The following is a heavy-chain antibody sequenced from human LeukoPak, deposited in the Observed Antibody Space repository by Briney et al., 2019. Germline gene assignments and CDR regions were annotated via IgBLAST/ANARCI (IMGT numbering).Heavy chain of an antibody. CDR3: AREGSSSQNYFDY. D-gene: IGHD6-6*01. CDR1: GFTFSSYA. V-gene: IGHV3-30-3*01. J-gene: IGHJ4*02. CDR2: ISYDGSNK. Sequence: GGSLRLSCAASGFTFSSYATHWVRQAPGKGLEWVAVISYDGSNKYYADSVKGRFTISRDNSKNTLYLQMNSLRAEDTAVYYCAREGSSSQNYFDYWGQGTLVTVSS.